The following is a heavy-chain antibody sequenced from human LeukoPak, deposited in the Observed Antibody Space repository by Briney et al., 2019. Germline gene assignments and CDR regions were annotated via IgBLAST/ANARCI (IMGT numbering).Heavy chain of an antibody. CDR1: GFTVSSNY. CDR3: ARVDYYDAFDI. CDR2: IYSGGST. J-gene: IGHJ3*02. Sequence: GGSLRLSCAASGFTVSSNYMSWVRQAPGKGLEWVSVIYSGGSTYYADSVKGRFTISRDNSKNTLYLQMNSLRAGDTAVYYCARVDYYDAFDIWGQGTMVTVSS. D-gene: IGHD3-10*01. V-gene: IGHV3-53*01.